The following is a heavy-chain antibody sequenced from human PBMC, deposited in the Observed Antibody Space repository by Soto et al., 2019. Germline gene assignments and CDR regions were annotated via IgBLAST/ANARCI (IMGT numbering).Heavy chain of an antibody. D-gene: IGHD4-17*01. J-gene: IGHJ4*02. V-gene: IGHV4-59*13. Sequence: PSETLSLTCTVSGASIGNYYWSWIRQPPGKGLEWIGYIFYGGNNNYNPSLKSRATISVDTSKNLFSLKLSSVTAADTAVYYCAYGDSRGPVDYWGQGALVTVSS. CDR1: GASIGNYY. CDR2: IFYGGNN. CDR3: AYGDSRGPVDY.